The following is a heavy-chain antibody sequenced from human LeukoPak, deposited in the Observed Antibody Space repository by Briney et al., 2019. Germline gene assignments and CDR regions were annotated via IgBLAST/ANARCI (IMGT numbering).Heavy chain of an antibody. CDR3: ARAGKGQLAHDAFDI. D-gene: IGHD6-6*01. CDR1: GYFINNGYY. Sequence: SETLSLTCTVSGYFINNGYYWGWIRQPPGKGLEWIGSIYHSGRTYYNPSLKSRVTISVDTSQNQISLRLSSVTAADTAVYYCARAGKGQLAHDAFDIWGQGTMVTVSS. V-gene: IGHV4-38-2*02. CDR2: IYHSGRT. J-gene: IGHJ3*02.